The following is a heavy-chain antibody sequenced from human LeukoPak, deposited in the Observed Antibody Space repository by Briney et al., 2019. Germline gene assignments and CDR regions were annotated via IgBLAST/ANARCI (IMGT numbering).Heavy chain of an antibody. Sequence: GGSLRLSCAASGFTFSSYAMSWVRQAPGKGLEWVSYISSSGSTIYYADSVKGRFTISRDNAKNSLYLQMNSLRAEDTAVYYCARQFSSSSRVVRAFDIWGQGTMVTVSS. CDR3: ARQFSSSSRVVRAFDI. D-gene: IGHD6-6*01. V-gene: IGHV3-48*04. CDR1: GFTFSSYA. CDR2: ISSSGSTI. J-gene: IGHJ3*02.